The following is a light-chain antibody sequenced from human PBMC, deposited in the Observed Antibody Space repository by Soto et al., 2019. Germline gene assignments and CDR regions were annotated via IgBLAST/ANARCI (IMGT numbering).Light chain of an antibody. J-gene: IGLJ1*01. CDR3: AAWDESFSLPLYV. Sequence: QSVLTQPPSASGTPGQRVTISCSGSSSNIGSNYVYWYQQLPGTAPKLLIYRNNQRPSGVPDRFSGSKSGTSASLAISGLRSEDESDFNCAAWDESFSLPLYVVLTSSKVPV. CDR1: SSNIGSNY. CDR2: RNN. V-gene: IGLV1-47*01.